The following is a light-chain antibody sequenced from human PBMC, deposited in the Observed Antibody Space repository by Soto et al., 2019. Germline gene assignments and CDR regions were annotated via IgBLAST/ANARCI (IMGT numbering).Light chain of an antibody. V-gene: IGKV3-15*01. CDR2: GAS. CDR3: QQYYNWPRT. CDR1: QSVSSY. Sequence: EIVMTQSPSTLSASVGERATITCRASQSVSSYLDWYQQKPGQAPKLLIYGASSRDTGVPARFSGSGSGTEFTLTISSLQSEDFAVYYCQQYYNWPRTFGQGTKVEIK. J-gene: IGKJ1*01.